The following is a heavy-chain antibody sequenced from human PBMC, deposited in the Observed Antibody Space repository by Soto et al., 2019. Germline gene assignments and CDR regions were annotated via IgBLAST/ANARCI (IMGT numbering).Heavy chain of an antibody. J-gene: IGHJ6*02. CDR1: GYTFTSYG. V-gene: IGHV1-18*01. D-gene: IGHD2-21*01. Sequence: ASVKVSCKASGYTFTSYGISWVRQAPGQGLEWMGWVSAYNGDTNYAQKLQGRVTMTTDTSTSTAYMELRSLRSDDTAVYYCARVFDVDYGMDVWGQGTTVTVSS. CDR3: ARVFDVDYGMDV. CDR2: VSAYNGDT.